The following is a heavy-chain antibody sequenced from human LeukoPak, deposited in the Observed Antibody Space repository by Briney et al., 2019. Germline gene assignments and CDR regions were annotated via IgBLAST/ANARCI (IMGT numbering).Heavy chain of an antibody. CDR3: ARDSGHCSSTCCYILTGT. D-gene: IGHD2-2*02. V-gene: IGHV1-69*05. CDR1: GGTFSSYA. J-gene: IGHJ4*02. Sequence: SVKVSCKASGGTFSSYAISWVRQAPGQGLEWMGGIIPIFGTANYAQKFQGRVTITTDESTSTAYMELSSLRSEDTAVYYCARDSGHCSSTCCYILTGTWGQGTLVTVSS. CDR2: IIPIFGTA.